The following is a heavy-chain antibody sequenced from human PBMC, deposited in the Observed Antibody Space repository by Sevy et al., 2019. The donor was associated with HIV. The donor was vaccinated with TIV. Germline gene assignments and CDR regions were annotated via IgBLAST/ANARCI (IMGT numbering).Heavy chain of an antibody. J-gene: IGHJ3*02. Sequence: SETLSLTCSVSGDSITSGAFSWNWIRQPPGKGLEWIGYIYHTGNTYYSPSLKSRLTISVDRSKNQFSLNLTSVTAADTAAYYCARDGGTLTVPGSFDIWGQGTMVTVSS. CDR2: IYHTGNT. D-gene: IGHD3-9*01. CDR3: ARDGGTLTVPGSFDI. V-gene: IGHV4-30-2*01. CDR1: GDSITSGAFS.